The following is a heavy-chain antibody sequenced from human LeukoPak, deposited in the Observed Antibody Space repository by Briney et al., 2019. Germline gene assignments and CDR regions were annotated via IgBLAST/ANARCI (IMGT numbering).Heavy chain of an antibody. D-gene: IGHD5-18*01. CDR3: ARGIRGYSYGPPEYYYYYGMDV. CDR2: IYTSGST. J-gene: IGHJ6*02. Sequence: SETLSLTCTVSGGSISSYYWSWIRQPAGKGLEWIGRIYTSGSTNYNPSLKSRVTMSVDTSKNQFSLKLSSVTAADTAVYYCARGIRGYSYGPPEYYYYYGMDVWGQGTMVTVSS. V-gene: IGHV4-4*07. CDR1: GGSISSYY.